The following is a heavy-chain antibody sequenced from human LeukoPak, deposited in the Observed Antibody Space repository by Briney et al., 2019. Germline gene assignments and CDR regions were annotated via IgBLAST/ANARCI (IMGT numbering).Heavy chain of an antibody. CDR2: IGSSSSPI. CDR1: GFTFSNYN. V-gene: IGHV3-48*02. CDR3: AKGGKWDVTPFDY. D-gene: IGHD1-26*01. J-gene: IGHJ4*02. Sequence: GGSLRLSCAASGFTFSNYNINWVRQAPGKGLEWVSFIGSSSSPIYYADSVKGRFTVSRDNAKNSLYLHLNSLRDEDTAVYYCAKGGKWDVTPFDYWGQGTLVTVSS.